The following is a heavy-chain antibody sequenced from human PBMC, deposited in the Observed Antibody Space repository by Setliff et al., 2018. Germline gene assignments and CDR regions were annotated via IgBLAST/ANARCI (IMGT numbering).Heavy chain of an antibody. CDR3: ARDRGPFNWGGNDAFDI. J-gene: IGHJ3*02. CDR1: GGSISSSSYY. Sequence: PSETLSLTCTVSGGSISSSSYYWGWIRQPPGKGLEWIGSIYYSGSTYYNPSLKSRVTISVDTSKNQFSLKLSSVTAADTAVYYCARDRGPFNWGGNDAFDIWGQGTMVTVS. CDR2: IYYSGST. D-gene: IGHD7-27*01. V-gene: IGHV4-39*02.